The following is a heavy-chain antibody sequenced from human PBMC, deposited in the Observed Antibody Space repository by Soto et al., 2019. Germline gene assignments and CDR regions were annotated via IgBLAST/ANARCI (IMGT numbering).Heavy chain of an antibody. J-gene: IGHJ4*02. V-gene: IGHV3-7*01. Sequence: AGGSLRLSCAASGFTFSSFWMNWVRQAPGKGLEWVANIKQDGSEKHYVDSVTGRFTISRDNAKNSLYLQMNSLRAEDTAVYYCASSTSSFDYWGQGTLVTVSS. CDR1: GFTFSSFW. D-gene: IGHD6-6*01. CDR3: ASSTSSFDY. CDR2: IKQDGSEK.